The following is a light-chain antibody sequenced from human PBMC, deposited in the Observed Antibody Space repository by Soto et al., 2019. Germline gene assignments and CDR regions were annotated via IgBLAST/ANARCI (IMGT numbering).Light chain of an antibody. Sequence: QSALTQPASVSGSPGQSITISCTGTRRDVGGYNYVSWYQQHPGKAPKLMIYDVSNRPSGVSNRFSGSKSGNTASLTISGRHAEEEADYYCSSYTSSSNLVVFGGGTKVTVL. J-gene: IGLJ2*01. CDR3: SSYTSSSNLVV. CDR2: DVS. V-gene: IGLV2-14*01. CDR1: RRDVGGYNY.